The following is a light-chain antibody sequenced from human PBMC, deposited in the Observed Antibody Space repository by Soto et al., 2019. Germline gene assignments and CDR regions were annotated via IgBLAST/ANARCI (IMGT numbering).Light chain of an antibody. CDR3: QQYGSSPKT. CDR1: QSVSSSY. Sequence: EIVLTQSPGTLSLSPGERATLSCRASQSVSSSYLAWYQQKPGQAPRLLIYDASSRATGIPDRFSGSGSGTDFTLTISRLEPEDFAVYYCQQYGSSPKTFGQETTVEIK. CDR2: DAS. V-gene: IGKV3-20*01. J-gene: IGKJ1*01.